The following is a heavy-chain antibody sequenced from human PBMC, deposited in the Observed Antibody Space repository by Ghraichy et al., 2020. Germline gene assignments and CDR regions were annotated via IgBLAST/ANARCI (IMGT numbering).Heavy chain of an antibody. CDR3: ATDVSLFVGASAD. Sequence: GGSLRLSCAASGFSFSTYAMAWVRQAPGNGLQWVSTIDDSGVRTFYADSVKGRFTISRDNYRNMLFLQVNSLGAEDTAVYYCATDVSLFVGASADWGQGTLVTVSS. D-gene: IGHD1-26*01. V-gene: IGHV3-23*01. CDR2: IDDSGVRT. J-gene: IGHJ1*01. CDR1: GFSFSTYA.